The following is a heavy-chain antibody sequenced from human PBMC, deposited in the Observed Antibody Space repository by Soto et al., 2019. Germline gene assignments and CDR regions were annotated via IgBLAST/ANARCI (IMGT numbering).Heavy chain of an antibody. J-gene: IGHJ5*02. Sequence: PSETLSLTCTVSGGSISSYYWSWIRQPAGKGLEWIGRIYTSGSTNYNPSLKSRVTMSVDTSKNQFSLRLSSVNAADTAVYYCARWGGIAVAGGDWFDPWGQGTLVTVSS. CDR3: ARWGGIAVAGGDWFDP. D-gene: IGHD6-19*01. CDR2: IYTSGST. V-gene: IGHV4-4*07. CDR1: GGSISSYY.